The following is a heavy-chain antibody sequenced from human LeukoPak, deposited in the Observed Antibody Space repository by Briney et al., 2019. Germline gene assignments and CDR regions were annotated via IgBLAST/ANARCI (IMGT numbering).Heavy chain of an antibody. J-gene: IGHJ4*02. CDR2: ISWNSGSI. CDR1: GFTFDDYA. CDR3: AKDSDTARRVRGVMDFDY. V-gene: IGHV3-9*01. D-gene: IGHD3-10*01. Sequence: GGSLRLSCAASGFTFDDYAMHWVRQAPGKGLEWVSGISWNSGSIGYADSVKGRFTISRDNAKNSLYLQMNSLRAEDTALYYCAKDSDTARRVRGVMDFDYWGQGTLVTVSS.